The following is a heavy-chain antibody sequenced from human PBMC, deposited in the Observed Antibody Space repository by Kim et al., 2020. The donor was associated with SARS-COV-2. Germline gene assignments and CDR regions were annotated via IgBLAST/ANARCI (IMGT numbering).Heavy chain of an antibody. V-gene: IGHV3-74*01. D-gene: IGHD1-26*01. Sequence: ADFVKGRFTISRDNAKNTLYLQMKSLRAEDTAVYYCARGSSGSYPRAFDIWGQGTMVTVSS. J-gene: IGHJ3*02. CDR3: ARGSSGSYPRAFDI.